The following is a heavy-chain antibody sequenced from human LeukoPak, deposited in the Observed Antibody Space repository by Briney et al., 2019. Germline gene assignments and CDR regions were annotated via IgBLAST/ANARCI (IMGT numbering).Heavy chain of an antibody. J-gene: IGHJ6*04. CDR2: IYYSGST. V-gene: IGHV4-61*01. CDR1: GGSVSSGSYY. Sequence: PSETLSLTCTVSGGSVSSGSYYWSWIRKPPGKGLEWIGYIYYSGSTNYNPSLKSRVTISVDTSKNQFSLKLSSVTAADTAVYYCSGQVSYYYGMDVWGKGTTVTVSS. CDR3: SGQVSYYYGMDV.